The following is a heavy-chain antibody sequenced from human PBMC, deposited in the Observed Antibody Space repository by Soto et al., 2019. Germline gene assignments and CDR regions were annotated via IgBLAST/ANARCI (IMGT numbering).Heavy chain of an antibody. CDR1: GSSFTSYW. J-gene: IGHJ6*02. Sequence: GESLKISCKGSGSSFTSYWIGWVRQMPGKGLEWMGIIYPGDSDTRYSPSFQGQVTISADKSISTAYLQWSSLKASDTAMYYCARNSGSYYYYYGMDVWGQGTTVTVSS. CDR2: IYPGDSDT. CDR3: ARNSGSYYYYYGMDV. D-gene: IGHD1-26*01. V-gene: IGHV5-51*01.